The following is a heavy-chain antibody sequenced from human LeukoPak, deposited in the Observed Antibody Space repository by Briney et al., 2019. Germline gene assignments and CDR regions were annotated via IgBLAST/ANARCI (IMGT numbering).Heavy chain of an antibody. CDR3: AREGLSYCGGDCYP. J-gene: IGHJ5*02. CDR1: GGSISSSSYY. D-gene: IGHD2-21*02. CDR2: IYYSGST. Sequence: SETLSLTCTVSGGSISSSSYYWGWIRQPPWKGLEWIGSIYYSGSTYYNPSLKSRVTISVDTSKNQFSLKLSSVTAADTAVYYCAREGLSYCGGDCYPWGQGTLVTVSS. V-gene: IGHV4-39*02.